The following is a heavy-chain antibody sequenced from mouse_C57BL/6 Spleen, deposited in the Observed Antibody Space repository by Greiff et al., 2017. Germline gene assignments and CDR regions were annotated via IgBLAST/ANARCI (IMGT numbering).Heavy chain of an antibody. V-gene: IGHV5-4*01. J-gene: IGHJ1*03. CDR3: ARDGDYYGSSYWYFDV. CDR2: ISDGGSYT. Sequence: EVQRVESGGGLVKPGGSLKLSCAASGFTFSSYAMSWVRQTPEKRLEWVATISDGGSYTYYPDNVKGRFTISRDKAKNNLYLQMSHLKSEDTAMYYCARDGDYYGSSYWYFDVWGTGTTVTVSS. CDR1: GFTFSSYA. D-gene: IGHD1-1*01.